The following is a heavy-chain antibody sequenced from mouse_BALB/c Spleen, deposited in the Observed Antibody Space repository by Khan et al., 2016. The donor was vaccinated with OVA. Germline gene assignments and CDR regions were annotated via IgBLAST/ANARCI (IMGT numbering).Heavy chain of an antibody. V-gene: IGHV5-9*02. CDR1: GFAFISYD. Sequence: EVELVESGGGLVKPGGSLKLSCAASGFAFISYDMSWVRQTPEKRLEWVATISSGGTYNYYPDSVKGRLTISRDIARRTLYLQMSSLRSEDTTLYYCARPSYYGNPWFTYWGQGTLVTVSA. CDR3: ARPSYYGNPWFTY. J-gene: IGHJ3*01. D-gene: IGHD2-10*01. CDR2: ISSGGTYN.